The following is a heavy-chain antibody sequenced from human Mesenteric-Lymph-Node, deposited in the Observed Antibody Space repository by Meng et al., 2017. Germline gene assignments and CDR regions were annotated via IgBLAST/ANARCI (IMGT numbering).Heavy chain of an antibody. CDR2: INHSGST. J-gene: IGHJ4*02. Sequence: QVQLQQWDAGLLKPSETLSLTCAVYGGSFSGYYWSWIRQPPGKGLEWIGEINHSGSTNYNPSLKSRVTISVDTSKNQFSLKLSSVTAADTAVYYCARGFLSFVRVFDYWGQGTLVTVSS. V-gene: IGHV4-34*01. CDR3: ARGFLSFVRVFDY. CDR1: GGSFSGYY. D-gene: IGHD2/OR15-2a*01.